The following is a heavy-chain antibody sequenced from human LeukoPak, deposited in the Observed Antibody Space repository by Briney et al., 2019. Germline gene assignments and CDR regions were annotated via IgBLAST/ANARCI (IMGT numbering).Heavy chain of an antibody. CDR2: IYYSGST. CDR3: ARIQGSYYFRDRYYFDY. Sequence: SQTLSLTCTVSGGSISSGGYYWSWIRQHPGKGLEWIGYIYYSGSTYYNPSLKSRVTISVDTSKNQFSLKLSSVTAADTAVYYCARIQGSYYFRDRYYFDYWGQGTLVTVSS. CDR1: GGSISSGGYY. D-gene: IGHD1-26*01. J-gene: IGHJ4*02. V-gene: IGHV4-31*03.